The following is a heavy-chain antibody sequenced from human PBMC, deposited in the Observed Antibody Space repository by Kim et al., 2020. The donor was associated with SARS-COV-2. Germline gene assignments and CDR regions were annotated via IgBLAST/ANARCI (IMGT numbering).Heavy chain of an antibody. CDR1: GGSVSSGSYY. J-gene: IGHJ2*01. V-gene: IGHV4-61*01. D-gene: IGHD6-13*01. CDR2: IYYSGST. Sequence: SETLSLTCTVSGGSVSSGSYYWSWIRQPPGKGLEWIGYIYYSGSTNYNPSLKSRVTISVDTSKNQFSLKLSSVTAADTAVYYCARDSGYSSSWTPLNSYKPNWYFDLWGRGTLVTVSS. CDR3: ARDSGYSSSWTPLNSYKPNWYFDL.